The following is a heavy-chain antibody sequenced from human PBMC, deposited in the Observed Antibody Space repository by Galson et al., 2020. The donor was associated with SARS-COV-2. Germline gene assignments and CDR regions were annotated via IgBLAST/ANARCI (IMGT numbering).Heavy chain of an antibody. V-gene: IGHV3-23*01. J-gene: IGHJ4*02. D-gene: IGHD5-18*01. Sequence: GGSLRLSCAASGFTFSSYAMSWVRQAPGKGLEWVPAISGSGGSTYYADSVKGRFTISRDNSKNTLYLQMNSLRAEDTAVYYCAKDTTLETAMYLYFDYWGQGTLVTVSS. CDR1: GFTFSSYA. CDR3: AKDTTLETAMYLYFDY. CDR2: ISGSGGST.